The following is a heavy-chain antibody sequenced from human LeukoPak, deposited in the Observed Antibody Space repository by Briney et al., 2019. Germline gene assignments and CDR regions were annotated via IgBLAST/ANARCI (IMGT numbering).Heavy chain of an antibody. V-gene: IGHV1-18*01. Sequence: ASVKVSCKTSGYSFTSYGFSWVRQAPGQGLEWMGWISAYDGNTNYAQKVQGRVTMTTDSSTSTAYMELRSLRSDDTVVYYCAKMGASSGYSPIDYWGQGTLVTVSA. CDR3: AKMGASSGYSPIDY. CDR1: GYSFTSYG. J-gene: IGHJ4*02. CDR2: ISAYDGNT. D-gene: IGHD3-22*01.